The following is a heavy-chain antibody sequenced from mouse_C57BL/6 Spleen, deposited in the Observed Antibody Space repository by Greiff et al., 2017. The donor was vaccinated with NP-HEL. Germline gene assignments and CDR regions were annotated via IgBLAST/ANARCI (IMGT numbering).Heavy chain of an antibody. J-gene: IGHJ4*01. Sequence: EVKVVESGGGLVKPGGSLKLSCAASGFTFSDYGMHWVRQAPEKGLEWVAYISSGSSTIYYADTVKGRFTISRDNAKNTLFLQMTSLRSEDTAMYYCARETTVVAHYYAMDYWGQGTSVTVSS. CDR1: GFTFSDYG. V-gene: IGHV5-17*01. D-gene: IGHD1-1*01. CDR2: ISSGSSTI. CDR3: ARETTVVAHYYAMDY.